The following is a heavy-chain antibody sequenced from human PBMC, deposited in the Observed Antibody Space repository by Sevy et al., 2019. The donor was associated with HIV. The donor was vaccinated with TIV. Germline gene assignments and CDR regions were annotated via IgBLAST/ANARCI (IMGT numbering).Heavy chain of an antibody. V-gene: IGHV1-2*02. Sequence: ASVKVSCKASGYTFTGYYMHWVRQAPGQGLEWMGWINPNSGGTNCAQKFQGRVTMTRDTSISTAYMELSRLRSDDTAVYYCARDGGVTYYYDSSGPYGMDVWGQGTTVTVSS. CDR2: INPNSGGT. J-gene: IGHJ6*02. CDR1: GYTFTGYY. D-gene: IGHD3-22*01. CDR3: ARDGGVTYYYDSSGPYGMDV.